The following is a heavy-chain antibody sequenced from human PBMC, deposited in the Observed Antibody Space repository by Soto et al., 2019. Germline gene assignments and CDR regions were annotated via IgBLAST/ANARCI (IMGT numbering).Heavy chain of an antibody. CDR3: ARDLVDYGASSPFDY. CDR2: ISAYNGNT. V-gene: IGHV1-18*01. J-gene: IGHJ4*02. CDR1: GYTFTSYG. Sequence: ASVKVSCKASGYTFTSYGISWVRQAPGQGLEWMGWISAYNGNTNYAQKLQGRVTMTTDTSTSTAYMELRSLRSDDTAVYYCARDLVDYGASSPFDYWGQGTLVTVSS. D-gene: IGHD4-17*01.